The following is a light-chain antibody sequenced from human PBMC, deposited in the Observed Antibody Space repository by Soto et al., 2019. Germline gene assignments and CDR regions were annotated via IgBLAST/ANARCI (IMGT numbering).Light chain of an antibody. J-gene: IGLJ2*01. CDR3: GADHGSGSNFVWV. CDR1: SGYSNYK. Sequence: QSVLTQPPSASASLGASVTLTCTLSSGYSNYKVDWYQQRPGKGPRFVMRVGTGGIVGSKGDGIPVRFSVLGSGLNRYLTIKNIQEEDESDYHCGADHGSGSNFVWVFGGGTQLTVL. CDR2: VGTGGIVG. V-gene: IGLV9-49*01.